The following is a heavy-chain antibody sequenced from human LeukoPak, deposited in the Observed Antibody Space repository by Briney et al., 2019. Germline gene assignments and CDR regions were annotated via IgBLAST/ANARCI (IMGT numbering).Heavy chain of an antibody. CDR2: IGGGGTP. CDR3: AKDDHGGSGWRDYFDQ. V-gene: IGHV3-23*01. D-gene: IGHD6-19*01. CDR1: GFTFSSYD. Sequence: GGSLRLSCAASGFTFSSYDMSWVRQAPGRGLGWVSAIGGGGTPYYADSVKGRFTISRDNSKNTLYLQMNSLRAEDTAVYYCAKDDHGGSGWRDYFDQWGQGTLVTVSS. J-gene: IGHJ4*02.